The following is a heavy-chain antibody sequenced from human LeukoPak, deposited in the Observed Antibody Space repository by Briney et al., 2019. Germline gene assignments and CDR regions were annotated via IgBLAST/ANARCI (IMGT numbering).Heavy chain of an antibody. CDR2: IWYDGSNK. Sequence: RGSLRLSCAASGFIFSNYAMHWVRQAPGKGLEWVAVIWYDGSNKYYAGSVKGRFSISRDKSKNTVYLQMNSLRAEDMAVYYCPTGGYNYSGTPDSWGQGRMVTVSS. J-gene: IGHJ3*02. CDR3: PTGGYNYSGTPDS. D-gene: IGHD5-18*01. CDR1: GFIFSNYA. V-gene: IGHV3-33*01.